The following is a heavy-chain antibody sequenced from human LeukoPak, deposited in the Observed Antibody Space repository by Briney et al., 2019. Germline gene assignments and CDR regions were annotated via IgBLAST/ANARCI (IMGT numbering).Heavy chain of an antibody. CDR1: GYSISSGYY. CDR2: IYYSGST. CDR3: ARQSGGRSGWYVVY. J-gene: IGHJ4*02. Sequence: SETLSLTCTVSGYSISSGYYWGWIRQPPGKGLEWIGSIYYSGSTYYNPSLKSRVTISVDTSKNQFSLKLSSVTAADTAVYYCARQSGGRSGWYVVYWGQGTLVTVSS. V-gene: IGHV4-38-2*02. D-gene: IGHD6-19*01.